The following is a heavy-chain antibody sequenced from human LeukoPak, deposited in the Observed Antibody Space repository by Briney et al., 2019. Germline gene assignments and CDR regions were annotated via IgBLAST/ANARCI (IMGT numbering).Heavy chain of an antibody. CDR3: ARSVYGSGSYMDV. D-gene: IGHD3-10*01. CDR2: IRFDGDNK. J-gene: IGHJ6*03. Sequence: GGSLRLSCAAFGFSFSSYGMHWVRQAPGKVLEWVAVIRFDGDNKYYGEAVKGRFTISRNNAENKLFLQMNNLRAEDTAVYFCARSVYGSGSYMDVWGQGTTVTVSS. CDR1: GFSFSSYG. V-gene: IGHV3-33*08.